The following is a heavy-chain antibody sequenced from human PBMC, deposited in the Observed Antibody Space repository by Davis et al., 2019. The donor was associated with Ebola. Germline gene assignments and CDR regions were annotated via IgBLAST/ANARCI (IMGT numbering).Heavy chain of an antibody. J-gene: IGHJ3*02. D-gene: IGHD6-19*01. Sequence: MPSETLSLTCTVSAGSISSSSYYWGWIRQPPGKGLEWIGSIYYSGSTNYNPSLKSRVTISVDTSKNQFSLKLSSVTAADTAVYYCARALIAVAGTFYRVLDAFDIWGQGTMVTVSS. CDR1: AGSISSSSYY. V-gene: IGHV4-39*07. CDR3: ARALIAVAGTFYRVLDAFDI. CDR2: IYYSGST.